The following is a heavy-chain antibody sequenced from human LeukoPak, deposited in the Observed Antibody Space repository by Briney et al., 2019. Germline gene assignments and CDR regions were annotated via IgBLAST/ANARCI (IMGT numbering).Heavy chain of an antibody. CDR3: ARGPWGELPEYFQH. V-gene: IGHV1-46*01. J-gene: IGHJ1*01. CDR2: ISPSGGST. CDR1: GYTFTSNY. Sequence: ASAKVSCKASGYTFTSNYMHWVRQAPGQGLEWMGIISPSGGSTSYAQKFQGRVTMTRDTSTSTVYMEPSSLRSEDTAVYYCARGPWGELPEYFQHWGQGTLVTVSS. D-gene: IGHD1-26*01.